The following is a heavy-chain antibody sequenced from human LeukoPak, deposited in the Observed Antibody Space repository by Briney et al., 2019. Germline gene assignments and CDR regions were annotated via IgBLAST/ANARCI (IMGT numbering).Heavy chain of an antibody. CDR3: ARVTGYNWSYWYFDL. V-gene: IGHV4-30-2*01. CDR2: IYHSGST. Sequence: PSQTLSLTCAVSGGSTSSGGYSWSWIRQPPGKGLEWLGYIYHSGSTYYNPSLKSRVTISVDRSKNQFSLKLSSVTAADTAVYYCARVTGYNWSYWYFDLWGRGTLVTVSS. D-gene: IGHD1-1*01. J-gene: IGHJ2*01. CDR1: GGSTSSGGYS.